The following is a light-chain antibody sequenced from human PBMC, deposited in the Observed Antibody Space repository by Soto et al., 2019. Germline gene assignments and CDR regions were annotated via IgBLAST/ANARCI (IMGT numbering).Light chain of an antibody. J-gene: IGKJ5*01. V-gene: IGKV3-11*01. CDR1: QSFRGL. CDR2: DAY. Sequence: EVLLTQSPVTLSLSPGERATLSFGASQSFRGLLAWYQQKPGQAPRLLIYDAYNRATGIPPRFSGSGSGTDFTLTISSLEPEDSAVYYCQQRHMWPITFGQGTRLEIK. CDR3: QQRHMWPIT.